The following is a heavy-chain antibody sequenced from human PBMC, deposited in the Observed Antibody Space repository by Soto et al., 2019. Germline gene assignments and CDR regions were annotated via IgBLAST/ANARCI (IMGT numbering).Heavy chain of an antibody. CDR3: ARGGYDFWSGYYSGLYYYYGMDV. J-gene: IGHJ6*02. D-gene: IGHD3-3*01. CDR1: GGSFSGYY. Sequence: SETLSLTCAVYGGSFSGYYWSWIRQPPGKGLEWIGEINHSGSTNYNPSPKSRVTISVDTSKNQFSLKLSSVTAADTAVYYCARGGYDFWSGYYSGLYYYYGMDVWGQGTTVTVSS. CDR2: INHSGST. V-gene: IGHV4-34*01.